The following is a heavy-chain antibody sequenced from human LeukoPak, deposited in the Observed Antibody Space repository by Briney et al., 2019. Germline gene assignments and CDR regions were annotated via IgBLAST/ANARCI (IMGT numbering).Heavy chain of an antibody. J-gene: IGHJ3*01. V-gene: IGHV3-74*01. CDR1: GFTFSNYW. CDR3: ARVPYVFDL. Sequence: GGSLRLSCAASGFTFSNYWMHWVRQAPGKGLVWVSRINRDGSSTDYLDSVRGRFTISRDNARNTLYLQMNSLRAEDTAVYYCARVPYVFDLWGQGTMVTVSS. CDR2: INRDGSST.